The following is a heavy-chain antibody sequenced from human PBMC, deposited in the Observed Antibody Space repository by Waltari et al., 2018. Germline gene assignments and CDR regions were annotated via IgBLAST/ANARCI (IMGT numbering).Heavy chain of an antibody. CDR1: GFAFSPYS. Sequence: EVQLVESGGGLVKPGGSLRLSCAASGFAFSPYSMNWVRQAPGKGLEWVSSMSAQGNYIYDADSVKGRFTISRDNAKNSLFLQMDSLRAEDTAVYYCARGGFGSGSYYKANFYGMDVWGQGTTVTVSS. V-gene: IGHV3-21*02. D-gene: IGHD3-10*01. CDR3: ARGGFGSGSYYKANFYGMDV. J-gene: IGHJ6*02. CDR2: MSAQGNYI.